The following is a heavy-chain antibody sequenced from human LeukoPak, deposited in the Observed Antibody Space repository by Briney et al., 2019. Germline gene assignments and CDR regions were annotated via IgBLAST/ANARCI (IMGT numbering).Heavy chain of an antibody. CDR1: GFTFSNAW. CDR2: IKSKTDGGTT. V-gene: IGHV3-15*01. D-gene: IGHD5-18*01. Sequence: PGGSLRLSCAASGFTFSNAWMSWVGQAPGKGLEWVGCIKSKTDGGTTDYAAPVKGRFTISRDDSKNTLYLQMNSLKTEDTAVYYCTTHSYGYFDYWGQGTLVTVSS. J-gene: IGHJ4*02. CDR3: TTHSYGYFDY.